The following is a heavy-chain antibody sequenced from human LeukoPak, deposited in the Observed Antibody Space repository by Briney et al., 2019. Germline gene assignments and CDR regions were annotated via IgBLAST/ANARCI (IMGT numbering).Heavy chain of an antibody. CDR2: IKQDGSAE. CDR1: GFIFTNYW. V-gene: IGHV3-7*03. D-gene: IGHD3-10*01. Sequence: GGSLRLSCAASGFIFTNYWMNWVRQTPGKGLEWVANIKQDGSAEYYVDSVRGRFTISRDNAQNSFYLQMISLRVEDTAVYYCARDVGASGSLDYWGQGTLVTVSS. CDR3: ARDVGASGSLDY. J-gene: IGHJ4*02.